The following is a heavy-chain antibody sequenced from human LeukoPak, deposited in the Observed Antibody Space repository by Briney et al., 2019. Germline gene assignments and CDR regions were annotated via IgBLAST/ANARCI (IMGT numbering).Heavy chain of an antibody. Sequence: GGSLRLSCEASGFTFRDHYMTWIRQAPGKGLDFISYISGSSYTTYYADSVRGRFTISRDNTKNSVSLQMDSLRVEDSAVYYCARSGIRVTTSGVAIPNWFDSWGQGTLVTVSS. CDR2: ISGSSYTT. D-gene: IGHD2-21*01. J-gene: IGHJ5*01. CDR3: ARSGIRVTTSGVAIPNWFDS. CDR1: GFTFRDHY. V-gene: IGHV3-11*04.